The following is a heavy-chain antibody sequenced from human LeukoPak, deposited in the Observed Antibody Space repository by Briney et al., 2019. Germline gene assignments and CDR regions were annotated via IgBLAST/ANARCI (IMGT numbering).Heavy chain of an antibody. J-gene: IGHJ4*02. V-gene: IGHV3-49*04. CDR1: GFTFGDYA. CDR3: SLITMVRGVNNFDY. Sequence: PGRSLRLSCTASGFTFGDYAMSWVRQAPGKGLEWVGFIRSKAYGGTTEYAASVKGKFTISRDDSKSIAYLQMNSLKTEDTAVYYCSLITMVRGVNNFDYWGQGTLVTVSS. CDR2: IRSKAYGGTT. D-gene: IGHD3-10*01.